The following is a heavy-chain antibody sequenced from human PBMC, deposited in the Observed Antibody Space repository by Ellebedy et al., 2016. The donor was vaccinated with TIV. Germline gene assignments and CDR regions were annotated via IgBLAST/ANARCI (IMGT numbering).Heavy chain of an antibody. CDR3: ATDRPEGGSRY. CDR1: GFTFRIYA. V-gene: IGHV3-23*01. Sequence: PGGSLRLSCAASGFTFRIYAMSWVRQAPGKGLEWVSLISGSGDSTYYADSVKGRFTISRDNSKSTLYLEVNSLRLEDTAVYYCATDRPEGGSRYWGRGTLVIVSS. J-gene: IGHJ4*02. D-gene: IGHD2-15*01. CDR2: ISGSGDST.